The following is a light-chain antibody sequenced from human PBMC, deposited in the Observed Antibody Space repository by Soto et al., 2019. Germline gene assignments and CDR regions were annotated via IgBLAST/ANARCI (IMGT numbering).Light chain of an antibody. V-gene: IGKV3-15*01. J-gene: IGKJ2*01. CDR1: QSINSE. CDR2: GAS. Sequence: EIVMTQSPATLSLSPGERAALSCRASQSINSELAWYQQKPGQPPRLLIYGASTSATGVPARFTGSESGSEFTVTIGGLQSEDFAVYYCQQGHNWPLTCGQGTRLEI. CDR3: QQGHNWPLT.